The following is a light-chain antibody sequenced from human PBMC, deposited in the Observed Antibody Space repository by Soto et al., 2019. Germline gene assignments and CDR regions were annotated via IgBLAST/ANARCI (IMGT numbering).Light chain of an antibody. CDR1: TGAVTSGHY. CDR3: LLSYRDSKL. Sequence: QAVVTQEPSLTVSPGGTVTLTCGSSTGAVTSGHYPDWVQRKPGQAPRTLISDTTNRHSWTPARFSGSLLGGKAALTLSGAQPEDEADYYCLLSYRDSKLFGGGTTLTVL. CDR2: DTT. V-gene: IGLV7-46*01. J-gene: IGLJ2*01.